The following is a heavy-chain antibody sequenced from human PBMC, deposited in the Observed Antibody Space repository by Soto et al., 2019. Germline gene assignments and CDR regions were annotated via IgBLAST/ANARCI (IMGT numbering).Heavy chain of an antibody. CDR2: ISSSGSTI. CDR3: ARDTTLIGTGYSSSWGYFDY. J-gene: IGHJ4*02. CDR1: GFMFSDYE. D-gene: IGHD6-13*01. V-gene: IGHV3-48*03. Sequence: GGSLRLSCAASGFMFSDYEMNWVRQAPGKGLEWVSYISSSGSTIYYADSVKGRFTISRDNAKNSLYLQMNSLRAEDTAVYYCARDTTLIGTGYSSSWGYFDYWGQGTLVTVSS.